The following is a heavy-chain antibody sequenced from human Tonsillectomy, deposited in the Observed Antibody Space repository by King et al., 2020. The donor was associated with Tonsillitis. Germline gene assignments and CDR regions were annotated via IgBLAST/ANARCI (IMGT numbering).Heavy chain of an antibody. J-gene: IGHJ2*01. D-gene: IGHD3-3*01. Sequence: VQLQESGPGLVKPSENLSLTCTVSGGSISSYYWSWIRQPPGKGLEWIGYIYYSGSTNYNPSIKSRVTISVDTSKNQFSLKLSSVTAADTAVYYCARDRDYDFWSGYYHWSNWYFDLWGRGTLVTVSS. CDR1: GGSISSYY. V-gene: IGHV4-59*01. CDR3: ARDRDYDFWSGYYHWSNWYFDL. CDR2: IYYSGST.